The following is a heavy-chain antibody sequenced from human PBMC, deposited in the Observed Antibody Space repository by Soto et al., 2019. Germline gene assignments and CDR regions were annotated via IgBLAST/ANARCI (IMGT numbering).Heavy chain of an antibody. CDR3: ARDPAP. J-gene: IGHJ5*02. CDR2: IYNSGTT. CDR1: GGSITRGGYY. Sequence: QVQLQESGPGLVKPSETLSLTCTVSGGSITRGGYYWSWIRQHPGKGLEWIGYIYNSGTTYYNPSLKSRFTISVVTSKNLFSLKLTSVTAADTAVYYCARDPAPWGQGTLGTVSS. V-gene: IGHV4-31*03.